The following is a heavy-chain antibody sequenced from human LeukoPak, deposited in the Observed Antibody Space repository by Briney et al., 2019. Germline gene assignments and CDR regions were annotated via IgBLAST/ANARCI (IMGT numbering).Heavy chain of an antibody. J-gene: IGHJ4*02. CDR2: IRYDGSNK. CDR1: GFTFSSYG. V-gene: IGHV3-30*02. D-gene: IGHD3-10*01. CDR3: AKDSSNRGVRGVITY. Sequence: GGSLRLSCAASGFTFSSYGMHWVRQAPGKGLEWVAFIRYDGSNKYYADSVKGRFTISRDNSKNTLYPQMNSLRAEDTAVYYCAKDSSNRGVRGVITYWGQGTLVTVSS.